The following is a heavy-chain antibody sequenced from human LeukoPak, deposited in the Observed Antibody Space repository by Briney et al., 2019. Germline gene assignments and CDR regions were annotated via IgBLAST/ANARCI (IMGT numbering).Heavy chain of an antibody. D-gene: IGHD3-3*01. CDR3: ARTLRFLEWPDLTGLDP. CDR1: GGSISSSSYY. J-gene: IGHJ5*02. CDR2: IYYSGST. Sequence: SETLSLTCTVSGGSISSSSYYWGWIRQPPGKGLEWIGNIYYSGSTYYNPSLKSRVTISVDTSKNQFSLKLSSVTAADTAVYYCARTLRFLEWPDLTGLDPSGQGTLVTVSS. V-gene: IGHV4-39*01.